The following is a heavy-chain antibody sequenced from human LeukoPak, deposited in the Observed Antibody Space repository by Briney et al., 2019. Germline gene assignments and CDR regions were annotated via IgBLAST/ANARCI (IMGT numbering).Heavy chain of an antibody. CDR3: ATSSILHYYYGMDV. J-gene: IGHJ6*02. V-gene: IGHV4-59*08. Sequence: SETLSLTCTVPGGSISSYYWSWIRQPPGKGLEWIGYIYYSGSTNYNPSLKSRVTISVDTSKNQFSLKLSSVTAAHTAVYYCATSSILHYYYGMDVWGQGTTVTVSS. D-gene: IGHD2-21*01. CDR1: GGSISSYY. CDR2: IYYSGST.